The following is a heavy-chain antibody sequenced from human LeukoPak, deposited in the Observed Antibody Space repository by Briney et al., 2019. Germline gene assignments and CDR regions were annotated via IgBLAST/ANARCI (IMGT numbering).Heavy chain of an antibody. D-gene: IGHD5-12*01. V-gene: IGHV3-74*01. CDR2: ISDDGIGT. Sequence: GGSLRLSCAASGFTFSSFWMHGLRQAPGKGLLWVSRISDDGIGTTYADSVKGRFTISRDNAKNTLYLQMNSLRAEDTALYFCARGYGGYGVWGQGTLVTVSS. CDR3: ARGYGGYGV. CDR1: GFTFSSFW. J-gene: IGHJ4*02.